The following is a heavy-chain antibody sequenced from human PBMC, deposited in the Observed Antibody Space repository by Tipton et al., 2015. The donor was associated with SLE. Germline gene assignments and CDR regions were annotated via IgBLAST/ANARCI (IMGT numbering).Heavy chain of an antibody. CDR1: GFSFPTYA. CDR3: ASQYCSGGSCYYFDY. V-gene: IGHV3-23*01. J-gene: IGHJ4*02. D-gene: IGHD2-15*01. CDR2: ITSGGST. Sequence: SLRLSCAASGFSFPTYAMSWVRRAPGKGLEWVSGITSGGSTYYPDSVKGRFTISRDNSKNTLYLQMNSLRAEDTAVYYCASQYCSGGSCYYFDYWAQGTLVTVSS.